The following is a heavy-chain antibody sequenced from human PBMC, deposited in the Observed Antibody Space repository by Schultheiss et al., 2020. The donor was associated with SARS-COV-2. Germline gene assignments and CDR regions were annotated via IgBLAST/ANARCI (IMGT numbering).Heavy chain of an antibody. Sequence: SETLSLTCAVYGGSFSGYYWSWIRQPPGKGLEWIGEINHSGSTNYNPSLKSRVTISVDTSKNQFSLKLSSVTAADTAVYYCARDPPEPYCSSTSCSDNWFDPWGQGTLVTVSS. CDR1: GGSFSGYY. D-gene: IGHD2-2*01. J-gene: IGHJ5*02. CDR3: ARDPPEPYCSSTSCSDNWFDP. CDR2: INHSGST. V-gene: IGHV4-34*01.